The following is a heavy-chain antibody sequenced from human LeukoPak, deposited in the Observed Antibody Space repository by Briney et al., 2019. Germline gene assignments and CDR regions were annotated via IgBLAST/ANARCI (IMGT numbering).Heavy chain of an antibody. CDR2: LSSSGSAF. J-gene: IGHJ6*03. CDR3: AELGITMIGGV. V-gene: IGHV3-48*03. Sequence: GGSLRLSCEDSGFTSRGYEMNWVRHAPGKGLEWIAYLSSSGSAFSYADSVKGRFTIARENAKSSVYLGRKSLIADETALYYCAELGITMIGGVWGKGTTVTISS. D-gene: IGHD3-10*02. CDR1: GFTSRGYE.